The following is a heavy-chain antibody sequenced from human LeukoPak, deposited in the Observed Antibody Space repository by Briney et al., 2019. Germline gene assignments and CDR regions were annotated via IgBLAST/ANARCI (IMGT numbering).Heavy chain of an antibody. CDR1: GGSISSSSYY. CDR2: IYYTGST. D-gene: IGHD3-22*01. Sequence: SETLSLTCTVSGGSISSSSYYWGWIRQPPGKGLEWIGSIYYTGSTYYNPSLKSRVTISVDTSKNQFSLKLSSVTAADTAVYYCARDHEYYDSIHAFDIWGQGTMVTVSS. V-gene: IGHV4-39*07. J-gene: IGHJ3*02. CDR3: ARDHEYYDSIHAFDI.